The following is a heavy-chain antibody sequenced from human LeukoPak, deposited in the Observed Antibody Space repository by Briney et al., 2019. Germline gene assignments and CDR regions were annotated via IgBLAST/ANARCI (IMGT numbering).Heavy chain of an antibody. CDR2: IKQDGSEK. CDR1: GLTFSSYW. CDR3: ARHSGPNDY. D-gene: IGHD6-19*01. V-gene: IGHV3-7*01. Sequence: GGSLRLSCAASGLTFSSYWMSWVRQAPGKGLEWVANIKQDGSEKYYVDSVKGRFTISRDNAKNSLYLQMNSLRAEDTAVYYCARHSGPNDYWGQGTLVTVSS. J-gene: IGHJ4*02.